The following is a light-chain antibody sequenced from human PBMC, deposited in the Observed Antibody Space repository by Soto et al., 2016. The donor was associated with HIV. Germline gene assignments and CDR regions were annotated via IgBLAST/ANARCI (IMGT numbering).Light chain of an antibody. V-gene: IGLV3-21*03. Sequence: SYELTQPPSVSVAPRKTASITCGGNNIGGKSVHWYQQKPGQAPVLVVYDNNDRPSGVPERFSGSNSGNTATLTIARVEAGDEADYFCHVWDTIIDHVVFGGGTKLTVL. J-gene: IGLJ2*01. CDR2: DNN. CDR1: NIGGKS. CDR3: HVWDTIIDHVV.